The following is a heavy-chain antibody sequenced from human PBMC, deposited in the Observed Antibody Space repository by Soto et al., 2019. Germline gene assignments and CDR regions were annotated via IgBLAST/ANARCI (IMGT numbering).Heavy chain of an antibody. CDR1: GFTFRWFG. D-gene: IGHD3-10*01. V-gene: IGHV3-30*18. Sequence: GGSLRLSCAGSGFTFRWFGMNWVRQAPGKGLEWVARISNDGSNEYYVDSVKGRFTISRDNSKNTLYLQMDSLRAEDTAVYYCAKGEVRGNIPYYIDYWGLGTLVTVSS. J-gene: IGHJ4*02. CDR2: ISNDGSNE. CDR3: AKGEVRGNIPYYIDY.